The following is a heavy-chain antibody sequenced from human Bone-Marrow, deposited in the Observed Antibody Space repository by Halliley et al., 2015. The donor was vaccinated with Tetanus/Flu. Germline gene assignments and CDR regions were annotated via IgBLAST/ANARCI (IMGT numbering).Heavy chain of an antibody. V-gene: IGHV4-59*01. CDR2: IYYSGST. D-gene: IGHD2-2*01. CDR3: ARVTWPTAIGHYNYGMDV. Sequence: TLSLTCTVSGGSMSGYYWSWIRQPPGKGLEWIGYIYYSGSTNYNPSLKSRVTLSIDTSKNQFSLKLSSVTAAGTAVYFCARVTWPTAIGHYNYGMDVWGQGTTVTVSS. J-gene: IGHJ6*02. CDR1: GGSMSGYY.